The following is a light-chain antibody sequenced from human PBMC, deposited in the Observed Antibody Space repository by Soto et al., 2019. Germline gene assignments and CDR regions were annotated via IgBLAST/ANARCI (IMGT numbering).Light chain of an antibody. Sequence: QPVLTQPPSASGTPGQTVAISCSGSSSNIGNNYVYWYQQVSGTAPKLLIYANSQRPSGVPDRFSGSKSGTSAALAISGLRSEDEADYYCVAWDDSLNCAVFGGGTQLTVL. CDR1: SSNIGNNY. J-gene: IGLJ7*01. CDR2: ANS. V-gene: IGLV1-47*01. CDR3: VAWDDSLNCAV.